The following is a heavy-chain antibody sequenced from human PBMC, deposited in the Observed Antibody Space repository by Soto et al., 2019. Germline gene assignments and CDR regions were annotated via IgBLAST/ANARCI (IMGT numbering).Heavy chain of an antibody. CDR3: AREGDDYGDYKRAFDI. D-gene: IGHD4-17*01. J-gene: IGHJ3*02. CDR1: GFTFRSYS. Sequence: EVQLVESGGGLVKPGGSLRLSCEASGFTFRSYSMNWVRQAPGKGLEWVSSIFTTSSYIYYGDSVKGRFTISRDNAKNSLFLQMNSLRAEDTAIYYCAREGDDYGDYKRAFDIWGQGTTVTVSS. CDR2: IFTTSSYI. V-gene: IGHV3-21*01.